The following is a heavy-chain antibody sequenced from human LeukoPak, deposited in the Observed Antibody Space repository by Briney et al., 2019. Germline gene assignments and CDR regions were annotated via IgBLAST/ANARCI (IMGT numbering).Heavy chain of an antibody. CDR2: IIPIFGTA. Sequence: SVKVSCKASGGTFSSYAISWVRQAPGQGLEWMGGIIPIFGTANYAQKFQGRVTITADESTSTAYMELSSLRSEDTAVYYCARGCLLSSSGYSNPHYFDYWGQGTLVTVSS. CDR1: GGTFSSYA. J-gene: IGHJ4*02. V-gene: IGHV1-69*13. CDR3: ARGCLLSSSGYSNPHYFDY. D-gene: IGHD3-22*01.